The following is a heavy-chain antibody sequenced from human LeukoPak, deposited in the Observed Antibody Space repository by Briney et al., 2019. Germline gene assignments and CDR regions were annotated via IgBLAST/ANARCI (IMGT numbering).Heavy chain of an antibody. Sequence: PSETLSLTCTVSGGSISSSSYYWGWIRQPPGKGLEWIRSIYYSGSTYYNPSLKSRVTISVDTSKNQFSLKLSSVTAADTAVYYCARGTDCSGGSCYYFDYWGQGTLVTVSS. CDR3: ARGTDCSGGSCYYFDY. D-gene: IGHD2-15*01. CDR2: IYYSGST. V-gene: IGHV4-39*07. CDR1: GGSISSSSYY. J-gene: IGHJ4*02.